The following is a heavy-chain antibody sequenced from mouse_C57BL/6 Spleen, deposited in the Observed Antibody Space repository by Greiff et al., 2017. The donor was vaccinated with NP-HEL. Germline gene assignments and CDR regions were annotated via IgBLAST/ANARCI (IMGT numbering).Heavy chain of an antibody. CDR2: IYPGDGDT. Sequence: QVQLKQSGPELVKPGASVKISCKASGYAFSSSWMNWVKQRPGKGLEWIGRIYPGDGDTNYNGKFKGKATLTADKSSSTAYMQLSSLTSEDSAVYFCAREVDDYTGFAYWGQGTLVTVSA. CDR3: AREVDDYTGFAY. CDR1: GYAFSSSW. D-gene: IGHD2-4*01. J-gene: IGHJ3*01. V-gene: IGHV1-82*01.